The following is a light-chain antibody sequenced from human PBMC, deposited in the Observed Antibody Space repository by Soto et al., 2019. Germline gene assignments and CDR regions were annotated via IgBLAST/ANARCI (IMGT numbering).Light chain of an antibody. CDR2: KAS. CDR1: QSISSW. CDR3: QKYNSWT. J-gene: IGKJ1*01. V-gene: IGKV1-5*03. Sequence: DIQMTQSPSTLSSSVGDRVPITCRASQSISSWLAWYQQKPGKAPKLLIYKASTLKSGVPSRFSGSGSGTEFTLAISSLKPDDFATYYCQKYNSWTFGQGTKVDIK.